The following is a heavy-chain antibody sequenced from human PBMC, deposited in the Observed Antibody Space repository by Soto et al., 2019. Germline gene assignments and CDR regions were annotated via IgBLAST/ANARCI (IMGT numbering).Heavy chain of an antibody. CDR1: GGSLSTYY. V-gene: IGHV4-59*01. CDR2: IYYTGST. Sequence: QVQLQESGPGLVKPSETLSLTCTVSGGSLSTYYWSWIRQPPGKGLAWIGYIYYTGSTHYNPSLKSRVSISLAKSKTHFSLQLTSVTAADTAVYYCARDNGGWPDYWGQGTLVTVSS. J-gene: IGHJ4*02. CDR3: ARDNGGWPDY. D-gene: IGHD2-8*01.